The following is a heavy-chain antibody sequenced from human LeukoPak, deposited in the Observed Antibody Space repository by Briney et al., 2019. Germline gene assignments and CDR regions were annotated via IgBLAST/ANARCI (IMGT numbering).Heavy chain of an antibody. Sequence: PSETLSLTCTVSGGSISSYYWSWIRQPPGKGLEWIGYIYYSGSTYYNPSLKSRVTISVDTSKNQFSLKLSSVTAADTAVYYCARVRYSSGWYAVDPWGQGTLVTVSS. V-gene: IGHV4-59*08. CDR1: GGSISSYY. CDR2: IYYSGST. J-gene: IGHJ5*02. CDR3: ARVRYSSGWYAVDP. D-gene: IGHD6-19*01.